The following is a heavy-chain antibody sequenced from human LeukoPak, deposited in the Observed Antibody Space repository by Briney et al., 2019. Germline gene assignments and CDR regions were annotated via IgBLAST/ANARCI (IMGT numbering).Heavy chain of an antibody. Sequence: GGSLRLSCAAAGFTFSSYSMNWVRQAPGKGLEWASSISSSSSYIYYADSVKGRFTISRDNAKNSLYLQMNSLRAEDTAVYYCARFLDGYNFDYWGQGTLVTVSS. CDR1: GFTFSSYS. CDR3: ARFLDGYNFDY. D-gene: IGHD5-24*01. J-gene: IGHJ4*02. V-gene: IGHV3-21*01. CDR2: ISSSSSYI.